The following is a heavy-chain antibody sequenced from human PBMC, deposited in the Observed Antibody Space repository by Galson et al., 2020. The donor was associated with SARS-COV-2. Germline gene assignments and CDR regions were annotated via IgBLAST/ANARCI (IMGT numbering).Heavy chain of an antibody. CDR1: TFTFEHHA. D-gene: IGHD3-22*01. V-gene: IGHV3-9*01. Sequence: SLRLSCAASTFTFEHHAMHWVRQAPGKGLEWVSGLNWNSGSIGYADSVKGRFTISRDNANNSLYLQMTSLRAEDTALYYCVKDIGDYYDTSGYYGAFDLWGQGTLVTVS. J-gene: IGHJ3*01. CDR3: VKDIGDYYDTSGYYGAFDL. CDR2: LNWNSGSI.